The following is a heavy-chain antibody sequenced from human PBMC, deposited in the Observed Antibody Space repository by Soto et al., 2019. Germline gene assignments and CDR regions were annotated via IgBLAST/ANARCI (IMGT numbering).Heavy chain of an antibody. V-gene: IGHV3-30*18. CDR1: GFTFSSYG. Sequence: QVQLVESGGGVVQPGRSLRLSCAASGFTFSSYGMHWVHQAPGKGLEWVAVISYDGSNKYYADSVKGRFTISRDNSKNTLYLQMNSLRAEDTAVYYCAKDWGPYYDILTGYGAFDIWGQGTMVTVSS. D-gene: IGHD3-9*01. J-gene: IGHJ3*02. CDR3: AKDWGPYYDILTGYGAFDI. CDR2: ISYDGSNK.